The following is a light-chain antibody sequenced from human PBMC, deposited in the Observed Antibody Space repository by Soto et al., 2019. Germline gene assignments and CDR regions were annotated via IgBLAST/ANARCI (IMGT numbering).Light chain of an antibody. CDR3: QQRSDWPRT. J-gene: IGKJ2*01. CDR2: DAS. V-gene: IGKV3-11*01. Sequence: EVVLTQSPATLSLSPGERATLSCRASQSIRYYLAWYQQKPGQAPRLLIYDASNRATGVPARFSGSGSGTDFALTISSLEPEDFAFYYCQQRSDWPRTFGQGTKLEIK. CDR1: QSIRYY.